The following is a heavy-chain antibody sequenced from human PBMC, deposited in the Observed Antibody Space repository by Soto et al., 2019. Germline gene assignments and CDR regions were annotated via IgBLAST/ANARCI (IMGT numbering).Heavy chain of an antibody. CDR2: IYYSGST. J-gene: IGHJ5*02. Sequence: SETLSLTCTVSGGSISSGVYYWSWIRQHPGKGLEWIGYIYYSGSTYYNPSLKSRVTISVDTSKNQFSLKLSSVTAADTAVYYCARGINYYDSSGDSWFDPWGQGTLVTVSS. CDR1: GGSISSGVYY. CDR3: ARGINYYDSSGDSWFDP. V-gene: IGHV4-31*03. D-gene: IGHD3-22*01.